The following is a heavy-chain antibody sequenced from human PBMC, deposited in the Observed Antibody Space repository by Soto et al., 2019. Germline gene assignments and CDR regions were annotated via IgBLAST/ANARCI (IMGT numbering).Heavy chain of an antibody. D-gene: IGHD5-12*01. Sequence: PSETLSLTCAVYGGSFSGYYWSWIRQPPGKGLEWIGEINHSGSTNYNPSLKSRVTISVDTSKNQFSLKLSSVTAADTAVYYCARGEMATIADYWGQGTLVTVSS. V-gene: IGHV4-34*01. CDR1: GGSFSGYY. J-gene: IGHJ4*02. CDR3: ARGEMATIADY. CDR2: INHSGST.